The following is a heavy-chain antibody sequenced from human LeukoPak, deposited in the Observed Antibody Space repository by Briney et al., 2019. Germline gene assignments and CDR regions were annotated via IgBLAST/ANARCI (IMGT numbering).Heavy chain of an antibody. CDR3: AREGSGSAWDY. V-gene: IGHV3-33*08. CDR2: IWYDGSNK. Sequence: GGSLRLSCAASGFTFRSYSMNWVRQAPGKGLEWVAVIWYDGSNKYYADSVKGRFTISRDNSKNTLYLQMNSLRAEDTAVYYCAREGSGSAWDYWGQGTLVTVSS. J-gene: IGHJ4*02. D-gene: IGHD1-26*01. CDR1: GFTFRSYS.